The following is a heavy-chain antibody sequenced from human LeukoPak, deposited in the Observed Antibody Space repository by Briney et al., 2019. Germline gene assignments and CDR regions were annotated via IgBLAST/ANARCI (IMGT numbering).Heavy chain of an antibody. CDR1: GYTFTSYG. CDR3: ARDGRVAVAGKLQYYYYYYMDV. CDR2: ISAYNGNT. Sequence: GASVKVSCKASGYTFTSYGISWVRQAPGQGLEWMGWISAYNGNTNYAQKLQGRVTMTTDTSTSTAYMELRSLRSDDTAVYYCARDGRVAVAGKLQYYYYYYMDVWGKGTTVTVSS. D-gene: IGHD6-19*01. J-gene: IGHJ6*03. V-gene: IGHV1-18*01.